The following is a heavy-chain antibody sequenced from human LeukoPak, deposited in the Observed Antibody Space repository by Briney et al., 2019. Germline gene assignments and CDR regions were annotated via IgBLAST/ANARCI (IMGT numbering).Heavy chain of an antibody. D-gene: IGHD6-13*01. CDR1: GMTFSSFW. J-gene: IGHJ3*02. V-gene: IGHV3-7*03. Sequence: GGSLRLSCAASGMTFSSFWMSWVRQAPGKGLEWVAHIKPDVSEKYYLDSVKGRFTVSRDNAKNSLSLQMNSLRAADTAVYYCVRPREQNLVVSPFDIWGQGTMVTVSS. CDR2: IKPDVSEK. CDR3: VRPREQNLVVSPFDI.